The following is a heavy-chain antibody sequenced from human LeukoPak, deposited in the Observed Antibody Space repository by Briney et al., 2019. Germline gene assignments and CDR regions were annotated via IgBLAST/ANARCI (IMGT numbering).Heavy chain of an antibody. D-gene: IGHD1-26*01. CDR1: GFTFSSYA. CDR2: ISYDGSNK. V-gene: IGHV3-30-3*01. CDR3: ARGPVQWELRAFDI. J-gene: IGHJ3*02. Sequence: PGGSLRLSCAASGFTFSSYAMHWVRQAPGKGLEWVAVISYDGSNKYYADSVKGRFTISRDNSKNTLYLQMNSLRAEDTAVYYCARGPVQWELRAFDIWGQGTMVTVSS.